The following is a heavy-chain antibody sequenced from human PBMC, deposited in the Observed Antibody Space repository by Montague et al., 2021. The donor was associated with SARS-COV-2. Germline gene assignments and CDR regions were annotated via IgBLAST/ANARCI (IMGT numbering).Heavy chain of an antibody. J-gene: IGHJ4*02. D-gene: IGHD2-15*01. Sequence: SLRLSCAASGFTFIHSAMHWVRQAPGKGLDWVAIISYYGSDSNYAGSVQGRFTISRDNSKNTRYLQMNSLTAEDTAVYYCARDGSDWYLLTCTYRGQGTLVTVSS. CDR1: GFTFIHSA. CDR2: ISYYGSDS. V-gene: IGHV3-30-3*01. CDR3: ARDGSDWYLLTCTY.